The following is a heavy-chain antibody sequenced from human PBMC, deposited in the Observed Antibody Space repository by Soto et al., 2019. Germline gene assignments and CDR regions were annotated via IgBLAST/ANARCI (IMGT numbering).Heavy chain of an antibody. D-gene: IGHD3-16*01. V-gene: IGHV1-2*02. CDR1: GYTFTAYY. Sequence: QVQLVQSGAEVKKPGASVKVSCKASGYTFTAYYMHWLRQAPGQGPEWVGWINPNSGRTNYAQKSMARVTMTSDTSMSTAYMEVDNLRSDDSAVYYWARDPIGGGAPYYCDYWGQGTQVSVSS. CDR2: INPNSGRT. J-gene: IGHJ4*02. CDR3: ARDPIGGGAPYYCDY.